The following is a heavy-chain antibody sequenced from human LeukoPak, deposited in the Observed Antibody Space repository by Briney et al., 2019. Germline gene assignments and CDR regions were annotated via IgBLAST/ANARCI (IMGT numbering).Heavy chain of an antibody. Sequence: GGSLRLSCAASGFTVNNNYMTWVRQAPGKGLEWVSVIYSNNITYYADSVKGRFTISRDNSKNTLYLQMNSLRAEDTAVYYCAKDGNIGREIYYFDYWGQGTLVTVSS. CDR3: AKDGNIGREIYYFDY. J-gene: IGHJ4*02. V-gene: IGHV3-66*03. CDR1: GFTVNNNY. D-gene: IGHD3-10*01. CDR2: IYSNNIT.